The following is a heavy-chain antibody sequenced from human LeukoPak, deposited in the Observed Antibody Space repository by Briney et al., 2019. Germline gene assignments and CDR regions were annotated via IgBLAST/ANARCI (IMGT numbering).Heavy chain of an antibody. Sequence: SETLSLTCTVSGGSISSGGYYWSWIRQPPGKGLEWIGYIYHSGSTYYNPSLKSRVTISVDRSKNQFSLKLSSVTAADTAVYYCAKRNNYDSSGSLDYWGQGTLVTVSS. D-gene: IGHD3-22*01. V-gene: IGHV4-30-2*01. CDR3: AKRNNYDSSGSLDY. J-gene: IGHJ4*02. CDR2: IYHSGST. CDR1: GGSISSGGYY.